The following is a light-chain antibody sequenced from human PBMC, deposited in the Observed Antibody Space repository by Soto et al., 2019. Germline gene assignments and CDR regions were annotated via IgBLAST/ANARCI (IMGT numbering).Light chain of an antibody. CDR2: AAY. CDR3: QQYYSYPLLT. J-gene: IGKJ4*01. CDR1: QGISSY. Sequence: AIRMTQSPSSFSASTGDRVTITCRASQGISSYLAWYQQKPGKAPKLLIYAAYTLQSGVPSRFRGSGSGTDFTLTISCLQSEDFATYYCQQYYSYPLLTCGGGTKVDIK. V-gene: IGKV1-8*01.